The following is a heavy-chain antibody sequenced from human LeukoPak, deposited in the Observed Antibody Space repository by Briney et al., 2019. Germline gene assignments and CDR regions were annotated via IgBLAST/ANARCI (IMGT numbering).Heavy chain of an antibody. Sequence: GGSLRLSCGASGFTFSSNWMTWVRQAPGKGLEWVANIKQDGSEKNYVDSVKGRFTISRDNAKNSLYLQMNSLRAEDTAVYYCARQRFGDVWGKGTTVTVSS. CDR1: GFTFSSNW. CDR2: IKQDGSEK. V-gene: IGHV3-7*02. CDR3: ARQRFGDV. D-gene: IGHD3-3*01. J-gene: IGHJ6*04.